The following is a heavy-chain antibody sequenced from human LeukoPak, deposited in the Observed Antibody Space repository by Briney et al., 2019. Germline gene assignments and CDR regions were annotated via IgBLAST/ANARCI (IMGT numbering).Heavy chain of an antibody. J-gene: IGHJ5*02. D-gene: IGHD3-10*01. CDR3: ARDRGGDYGSES. CDR1: GFTFSSYA. Sequence: PGGSLRLSCAASGFTFSSYAMHWVRQAPGKGLEWVAVISYDGSNKYYADSVKGRFTISRDNSKNTLYLQMNSLRAEDTAVYYCARDRGGDYGSESWGQGTLVTVSS. V-gene: IGHV3-30-3*01. CDR2: ISYDGSNK.